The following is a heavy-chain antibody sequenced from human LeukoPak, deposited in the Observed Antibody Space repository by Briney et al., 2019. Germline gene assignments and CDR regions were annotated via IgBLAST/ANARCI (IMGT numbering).Heavy chain of an antibody. Sequence: SLRLSCVATGFKFTDYAIHWVRQVPGRGLAWVAVVWFDGSYEIYADSVKGRFTISRDDSRSTVNLQMESLRAEDTALYYCAREESGGSDYWGQGTLVTVSS. D-gene: IGHD1-14*01. V-gene: IGHV3-33*08. CDR2: VWFDGSYE. J-gene: IGHJ4*02. CDR3: AREESGGSDY. CDR1: GFKFTDYA.